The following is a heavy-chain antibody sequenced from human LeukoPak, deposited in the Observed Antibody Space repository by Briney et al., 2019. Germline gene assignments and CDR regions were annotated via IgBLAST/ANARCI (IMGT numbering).Heavy chain of an antibody. CDR2: INPNSGGT. CDR1: GYTLTDYY. Sequence: AASVKVSCKASGYTLTDYYMHWVRQAPGQGLEWMGRINPNSGGTNYAQKFQGRVTITRDTSASTAYMELSSLRSEDTAVYYCARGSVVVAATYYYYGMDVWGQGTTVTVSS. J-gene: IGHJ6*02. D-gene: IGHD2-15*01. V-gene: IGHV1-2*06. CDR3: ARGSVVVAATYYYYGMDV.